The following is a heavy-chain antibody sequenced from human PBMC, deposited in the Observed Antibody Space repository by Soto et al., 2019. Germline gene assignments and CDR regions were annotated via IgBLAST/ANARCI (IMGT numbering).Heavy chain of an antibody. D-gene: IGHD6-19*01. CDR2: IYYSGST. CDR3: ARREQWLAGYFDY. V-gene: IGHV4-39*01. Sequence: QLQLQESGPGLVTPSETLSLTCTVSGDSISSSGFYWGWIRQPPGKGLEWIGSIYYSGSTYYNTSHKSRVTISIDTSQNQFSLKLRSVTAADTAVYYCARREQWLAGYFDYWGQGTLVTVSS. J-gene: IGHJ4*02. CDR1: GDSISSSGFY.